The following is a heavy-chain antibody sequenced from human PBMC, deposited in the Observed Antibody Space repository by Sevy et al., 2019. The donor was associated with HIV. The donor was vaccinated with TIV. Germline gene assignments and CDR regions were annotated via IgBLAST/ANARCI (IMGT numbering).Heavy chain of an antibody. Sequence: GGSLRLSCAASGFTFSSYGMHWVRQAPGKGLEWVAVIWYDGSNKYYADSVKGRFTISRDNSKNTPYLQMNSLRAEDTAVYYCARESYYYGSGSNNSFEPWGQGTLVTVSS. J-gene: IGHJ5*02. V-gene: IGHV3-33*01. CDR3: ARESYYYGSGSNNSFEP. D-gene: IGHD3-10*01. CDR2: IWYDGSNK. CDR1: GFTFSSYG.